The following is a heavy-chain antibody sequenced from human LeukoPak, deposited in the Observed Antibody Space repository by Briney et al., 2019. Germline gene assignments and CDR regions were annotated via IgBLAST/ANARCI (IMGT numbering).Heavy chain of an antibody. CDR1: GFTVITNY. J-gene: IGHJ4*02. V-gene: IGHV3-53*01. Sequence: GGSLRLSCAVSGFTVITNYMNWVRQAPGKGLEWVSVVYSGGSTFYADSVQGRFTISRDSSNNTLYLQMNSLRVEDTAVYYCARLANPSGYWDWGQGTLVTVSS. CDR2: VYSGGST. D-gene: IGHD3-22*01. CDR3: ARLANPSGYWD.